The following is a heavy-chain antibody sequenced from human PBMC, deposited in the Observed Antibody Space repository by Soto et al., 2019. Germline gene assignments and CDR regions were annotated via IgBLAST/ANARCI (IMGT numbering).Heavy chain of an antibody. J-gene: IGHJ6*03. CDR2: IYYSGST. V-gene: IGHV4-39*01. Sequence: PSETLSLTCTVSGGSISSSSYYWGWIRQPPGKGLEWIGSIYYSGSTYYNPSLKSRVTISVDTSKNQFSLKLSSVTAADTAVYYCARGRNEEAVAGYYYYYYYMDVWGKGTTVTVSS. CDR1: GGSISSSSYY. CDR3: ARGRNEEAVAGYYYYYYYMDV. D-gene: IGHD6-19*01.